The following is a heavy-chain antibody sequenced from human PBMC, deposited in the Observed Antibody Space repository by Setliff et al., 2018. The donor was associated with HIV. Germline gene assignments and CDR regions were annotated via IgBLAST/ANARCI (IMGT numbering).Heavy chain of an antibody. V-gene: IGHV3-20*04. CDR3: ARGYRYAYRIDY. CDR1: GLTFDEFG. J-gene: IGHJ4*02. Sequence: GGSLRLSCAASGLTFDEFGMSWVRQAPGKGLEWVFGINWYGGSTNYADSVKGRFTISRDNAKNSLYLQMNSLRGEDTAVYYCARGYRYAYRIDYWGQGTLVTVSS. CDR2: INWYGGST. D-gene: IGHD3-16*01.